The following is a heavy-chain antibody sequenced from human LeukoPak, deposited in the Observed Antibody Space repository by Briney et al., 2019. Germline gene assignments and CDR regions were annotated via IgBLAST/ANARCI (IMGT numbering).Heavy chain of an antibody. J-gene: IGHJ4*02. CDR2: IYHSGST. Sequence: PSGTLSLTCAVSGGSISSSNWWSWVRQPPGKGLEWIGEIYHSGSTNYNPSLKSRVTMSVDTSKNQFSLKLSSVTAADTAVYYCAREAYDSSGYDYWGQGTLVTVSS. D-gene: IGHD3-22*01. V-gene: IGHV4-4*02. CDR1: GGSISSSNW. CDR3: AREAYDSSGYDY.